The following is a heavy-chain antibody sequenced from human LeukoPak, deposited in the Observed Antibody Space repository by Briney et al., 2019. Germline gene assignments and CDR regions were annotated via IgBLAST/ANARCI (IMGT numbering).Heavy chain of an antibody. Sequence: SETLSLTCTVSGYSISSGYYWGWIRQPPGKGLEWIGSIYHSGSTNYNPSLKSRVTISVDTSKNQFSLKLSSVTAADTAVYYCARRNFYYDFWSGFYFDYWGQGTLVTVSS. CDR1: GYSISSGYY. CDR2: IYHSGST. D-gene: IGHD3-3*01. V-gene: IGHV4-38-2*02. CDR3: ARRNFYYDFWSGFYFDY. J-gene: IGHJ4*02.